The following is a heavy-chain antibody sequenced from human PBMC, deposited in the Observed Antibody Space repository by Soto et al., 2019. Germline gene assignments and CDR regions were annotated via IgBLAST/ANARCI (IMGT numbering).Heavy chain of an antibody. V-gene: IGHV3-15*07. CDR2: IKSKTDGGTT. CDR1: GFTFSNAW. Sequence: GGSLRLSCAASGFTFSNAWMNWVRQAPGKGLEWVGRIKSKTDGGTTDYAAPVKGRFTISRDDSKNTLYLQMNSLKTEDTAVYYCTTDEEIAAAGHAYWGQGTLVTVSS. D-gene: IGHD6-13*01. J-gene: IGHJ4*02. CDR3: TTDEEIAAAGHAY.